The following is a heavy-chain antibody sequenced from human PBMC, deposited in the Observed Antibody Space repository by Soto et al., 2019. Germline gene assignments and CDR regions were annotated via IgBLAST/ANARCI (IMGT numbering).Heavy chain of an antibody. V-gene: IGHV2-5*02. J-gene: IGHJ4*02. CDR3: AHSLAASNYADYEPINSFDY. D-gene: IGHD4-17*01. CDR2: IYWDDDK. CDR1: GFSLSTSGVG. Sequence: QITLKESGPTLVKPTQTLTLTCTFSGFSLSTSGVGVGWIRQPPGKALEWLALIYWDDDKRYSPSLKSRLTSTKDTPKNQVLLTMTNTDPVDTATYYCAHSLAASNYADYEPINSFDYWGQGTLVTVSS.